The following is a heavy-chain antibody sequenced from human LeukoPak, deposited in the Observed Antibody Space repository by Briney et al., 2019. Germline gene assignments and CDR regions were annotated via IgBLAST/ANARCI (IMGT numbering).Heavy chain of an antibody. CDR3: ARDLSAAFDF. CDR1: GFPFSSYD. CDR2: LVYDARS. D-gene: IGHD6-19*01. J-gene: IGHJ4*02. Sequence: GTSLRLSCAASGFPFSSYDMHWVRQAPGKGLEWVARLVYDARSDYANSVKGRFSISRDDSKNTLFLDMSNLRVEDTALYYCARDLSAAFDFWGQGVLVTVPS. V-gene: IGHV3-33*01.